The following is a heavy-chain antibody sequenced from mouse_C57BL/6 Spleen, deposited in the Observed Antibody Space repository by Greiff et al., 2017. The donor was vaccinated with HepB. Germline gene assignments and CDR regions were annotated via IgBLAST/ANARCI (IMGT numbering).Heavy chain of an antibody. D-gene: IGHD2-4*01. Sequence: QVQLQQPGAELVMPGASVKLSCKASGYTFTSYWMHWVKQRPGQGLEWIGEIDPSDSYNNYNQKFKGKSTLTVDKSSSTAYMQLSSLTSEDSAVYYCARYDYEGYWGQGTTLTVSS. CDR1: GYTFTSYW. J-gene: IGHJ2*01. CDR3: ARYDYEGY. V-gene: IGHV1-69*01. CDR2: IDPSDSYN.